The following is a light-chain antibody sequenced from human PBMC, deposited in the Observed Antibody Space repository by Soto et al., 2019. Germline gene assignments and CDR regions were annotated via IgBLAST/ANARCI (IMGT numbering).Light chain of an antibody. J-gene: IGKJ2*01. CDR1: QSVSSSY. V-gene: IGKV3-20*01. CDR2: GAS. Sequence: EIVLTQSPGTLSLSPGERATLSCRASQSVSSSYLAWYQQKPGQAPRLLIYGASCRATGIPDRFSGSGSGTDFTLTISRREPEDFAVYYCQQYGSSPYTFGQGTKLEIK. CDR3: QQYGSSPYT.